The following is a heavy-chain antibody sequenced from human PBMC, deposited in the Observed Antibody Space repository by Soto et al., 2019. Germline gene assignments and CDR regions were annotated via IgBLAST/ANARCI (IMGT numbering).Heavy chain of an antibody. Sequence: SETLSLTCAVYGGSFSGYYWSWIRQPPGKGLEWIGEINHSGSTNYNPSLKSRVTISVDTSKNQFSLKLSSVTAADTAVYYCARAISYSGYDLFAFDIWGKGTMVTVSS. CDR1: GGSFSGYY. J-gene: IGHJ3*02. CDR3: ARAISYSGYDLFAFDI. CDR2: INHSGST. V-gene: IGHV4-34*01. D-gene: IGHD5-12*01.